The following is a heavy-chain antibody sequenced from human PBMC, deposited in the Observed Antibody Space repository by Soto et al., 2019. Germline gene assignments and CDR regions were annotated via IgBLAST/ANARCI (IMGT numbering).Heavy chain of an antibody. Sequence: GASLKVSCKASGYTFTSYYMHWVRQAPGQGLEWMGIINPSGGSTSYAQKFQGRVTMTRDTSTSTVYMELSSLRSEDTAVYYCARDRGDWNLNYYMDVWGKGTTVTVSS. CDR3: ARDRGDWNLNYYMDV. CDR1: GYTFTSYY. J-gene: IGHJ6*03. D-gene: IGHD1-7*01. V-gene: IGHV1-46*03. CDR2: INPSGGST.